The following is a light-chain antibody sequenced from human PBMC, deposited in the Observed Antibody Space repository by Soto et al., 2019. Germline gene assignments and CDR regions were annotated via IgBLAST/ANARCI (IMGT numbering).Light chain of an antibody. Sequence: QSVLTQSPSASASLGASVKLTCTLSSGHSSYAIAWHQQQPEKGPRYLMKLSSDGSHSKGDGIPDRFSGSSSGAERYLTIXXXXXXXXXDYYCQTWDTGARVVFGGGTKLTVL. CDR3: QTWDTGARVV. V-gene: IGLV4-69*01. CDR1: SGHSSYA. CDR2: LSSDGSH. J-gene: IGLJ2*01.